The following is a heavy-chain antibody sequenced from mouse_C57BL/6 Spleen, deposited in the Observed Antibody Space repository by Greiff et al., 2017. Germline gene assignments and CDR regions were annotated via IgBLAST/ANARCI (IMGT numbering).Heavy chain of an antibody. CDR1: GYTFTSYW. J-gene: IGHJ4*01. Sequence: VQLQQPGAELVMPGASVKLSCKASGYTFTSYWMHWVKQRPGQGLEWIGEIDPSDSYTNYNQKFKGKSTLTVDKSSSTAYMQLSSLTSEDSAVYYCATVYYGNCYAMDYWGQGTSVTVSS. V-gene: IGHV1-69*01. CDR2: IDPSDSYT. CDR3: ATVYYGNCYAMDY. D-gene: IGHD2-1*01.